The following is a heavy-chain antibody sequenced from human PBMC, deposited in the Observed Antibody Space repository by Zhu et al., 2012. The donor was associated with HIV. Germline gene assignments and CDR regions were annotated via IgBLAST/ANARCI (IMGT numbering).Heavy chain of an antibody. J-gene: IGHJ4*02. CDR1: GGSFSGYY. CDR3: ARGSGDIVVVPAAQKAFDY. D-gene: IGHD2-2*01. CDR2: INHSGST. Sequence: QVQLQQWGAGLLKPSETLSLTCAVYGGSFSGYYWSWIRQPPGKGLEWIGEINHSGSTNYNPSLKSRVTISVDTSKNQFSLKLSSVTAADTAVYYCARGSGDIVVVPAAQKAFDYWAREPWSPSPQ. V-gene: IGHV4-34*01.